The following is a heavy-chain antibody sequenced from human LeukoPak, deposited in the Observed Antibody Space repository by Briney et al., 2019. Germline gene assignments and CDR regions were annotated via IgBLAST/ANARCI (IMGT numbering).Heavy chain of an antibody. Sequence: GGSLRLSCAASGFTFSSYAMSWVRQAPGKGLEWVSAISGSGGSTYYADSVKGRFTISRDNSKNTLYLQMNGLRAEDTAVYYCAKQISVVDTAMWDWFDPWGQGTLVTVSS. CDR2: ISGSGGST. J-gene: IGHJ5*02. CDR3: AKQISVVDTAMWDWFDP. D-gene: IGHD5-18*01. V-gene: IGHV3-23*01. CDR1: GFTFSSYA.